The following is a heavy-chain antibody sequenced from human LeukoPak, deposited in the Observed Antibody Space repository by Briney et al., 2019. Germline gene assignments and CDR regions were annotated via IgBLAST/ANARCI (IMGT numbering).Heavy chain of an antibody. CDR1: GYTFTNYG. J-gene: IGHJ6*02. CDR2: ISVYNDNT. V-gene: IGHV1-18*01. CDR3: ARFVVVPAAIPYYYYGMDV. D-gene: IGHD2-2*01. Sequence: ASVKVSCKASGYTFTNYGISWVRQAPGQGLEWVGWISVYNDNTNYAQKLQDRVTMTTDTSTSTAYMELRSLRSDDTAVYYCARFVVVPAAIPYYYYGMDVWGQGTTVTVSS.